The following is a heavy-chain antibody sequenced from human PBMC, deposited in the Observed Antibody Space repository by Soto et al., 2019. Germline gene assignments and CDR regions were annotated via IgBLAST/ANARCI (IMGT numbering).Heavy chain of an antibody. Sequence: SETLSLTCTVSGGSISSYYWSWIRQSPGKGLEWIGYIYYSGSTNYNPSLKSRFTISRDDSKSTLYLQMNSLRAEDTAVYFCARDTWFGDLLYFDYWGQGTPVTVSS. D-gene: IGHD3-10*01. CDR1: GGSISSYY. J-gene: IGHJ4*02. V-gene: IGHV4-59*12. CDR2: IYYSGST. CDR3: ARDTWFGDLLYFDY.